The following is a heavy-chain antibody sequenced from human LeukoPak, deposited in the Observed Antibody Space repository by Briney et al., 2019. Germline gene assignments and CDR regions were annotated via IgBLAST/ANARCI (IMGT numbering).Heavy chain of an antibody. J-gene: IGHJ4*02. Sequence: GGSLRLSCAASGFTFSSYSMNWVRQAPGKGLEWVSSISSSSSYIYYADSVKGRFTISRDNAKNSLYLQMNSLRAEDTAVYYCAKDRRGYSYGFDYWGQGTLVTVSS. V-gene: IGHV3-21*01. CDR1: GFTFSSYS. CDR2: ISSSSSYI. D-gene: IGHD5-18*01. CDR3: AKDRRGYSYGFDY.